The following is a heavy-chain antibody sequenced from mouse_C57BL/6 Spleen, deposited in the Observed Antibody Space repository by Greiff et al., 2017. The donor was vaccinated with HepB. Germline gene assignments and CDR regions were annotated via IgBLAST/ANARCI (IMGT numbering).Heavy chain of an antibody. Sequence: EVKVVESGGGLVKPGGSLKLSCAASGFTFSSYAMSWVRQTPEKRLEWVATISDGGSYTYYPDNVKGRFTISRDNAKNNLYLQMSHLKSEDTAMYYCARAWEGFDYWGQGTTLTVSS. V-gene: IGHV5-4*03. CDR2: ISDGGSYT. J-gene: IGHJ2*01. D-gene: IGHD4-1*01. CDR3: ARAWEGFDY. CDR1: GFTFSSYA.